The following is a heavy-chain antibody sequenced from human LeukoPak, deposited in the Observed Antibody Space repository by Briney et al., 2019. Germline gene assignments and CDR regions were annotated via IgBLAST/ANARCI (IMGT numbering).Heavy chain of an antibody. CDR2: IYYSGST. CDR1: GGSISSYY. D-gene: IGHD4-17*01. CDR3: AKGIYGDSGY. J-gene: IGHJ4*02. V-gene: IGHV4-59*01. Sequence: SETLSLTCTVSGGSISSYYWSWIRQPPGKGLEWIGYIYYSGSTNYNPSLKGRVTISIDTSKNQFSLKLSSVTAADTAVYYCAKGIYGDSGYWGQGTLVTVSS.